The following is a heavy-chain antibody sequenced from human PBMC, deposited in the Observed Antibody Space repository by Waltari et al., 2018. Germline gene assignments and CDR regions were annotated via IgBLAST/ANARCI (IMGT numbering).Heavy chain of an antibody. J-gene: IGHJ5*02. Sequence: QVQLQQLGAGLLKPSDPLSLTCAVYGGSFSGSYWSGIRQPPGKGLEWIGERNQSGSNNDNPSLKSRVTISVDTSKNQFYRKLSSVTAADTAVYYGARGRGRPDPWGQGTLVTVSS. CDR2: RNQSGSN. D-gene: IGHD3-16*01. CDR1: GGSFSGSY. V-gene: IGHV4-34*01. CDR3: ARGRGRPDP.